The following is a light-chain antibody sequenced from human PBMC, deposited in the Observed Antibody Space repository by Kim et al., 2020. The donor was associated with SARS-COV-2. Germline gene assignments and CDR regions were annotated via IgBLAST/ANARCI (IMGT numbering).Light chain of an antibody. J-gene: IGKJ3*01. CDR2: GTS. V-gene: IGKV3-20*01. Sequence: EIVLTQSPGTLSLSPGERATLSCRASQSVTSSYLAWYQQKPGQAHRLLVYGTSSRATGIPDRFSGSGSGTDLTLTISRLEPEDFAVYYCQHYGSSLITFGTGTKVENK. CDR1: QSVTSSY. CDR3: QHYGSSLIT.